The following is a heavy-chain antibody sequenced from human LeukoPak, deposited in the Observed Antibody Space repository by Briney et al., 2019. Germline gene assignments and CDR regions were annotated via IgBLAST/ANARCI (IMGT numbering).Heavy chain of an antibody. V-gene: IGHV1-18*01. CDR3: ARVAKARYGSGSYLDY. D-gene: IGHD3-10*01. J-gene: IGHJ4*02. CDR2: FNPENGNT. CDR1: GYSFVGYG. Sequence: GASVKVSCKASGYSFVGYGITWVRQAPGQGLEWMGWFNPENGNTNYAQKVQGRVTMTADTSTSTSYMELRSLRSDDTAVYYCARVAKARYGSGSYLDYWGQGTLVTVSS.